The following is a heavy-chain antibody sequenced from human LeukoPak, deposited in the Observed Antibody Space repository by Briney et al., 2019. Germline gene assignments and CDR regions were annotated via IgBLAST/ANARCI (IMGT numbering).Heavy chain of an antibody. Sequence: ASVKVSCKASGYTFTDYYLHWVRQAPGQGLEWMGWINPISGGTNYAQKFQGSVTMTRDTSITTAYMELSSLRSEDTAVYYCARASYSSGWYSFPVYYYYGMDVWGQGTTVTVSS. V-gene: IGHV1-2*02. CDR2: INPISGGT. CDR1: GYTFTDYY. CDR3: ARASYSSGWYSFPVYYYYGMDV. J-gene: IGHJ6*02. D-gene: IGHD6-19*01.